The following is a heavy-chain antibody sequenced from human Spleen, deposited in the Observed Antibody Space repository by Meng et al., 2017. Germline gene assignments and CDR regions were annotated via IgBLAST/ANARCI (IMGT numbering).Heavy chain of an antibody. CDR1: GGSVSSGSYY. CDR2: IYYSGST. Sequence: SETLSLTCTVSGGSVSSGSYYWSWIRQPPGKGLEWIGYIYYSGSTNYNPSLKSRVTISVDTSKNQFSLKLNSVTAADTAVYYCARDYCSGGDCYSGEVNWFDPWGQGTLVTVSS. CDR3: ARDYCSGGDCYSGEVNWFDP. D-gene: IGHD2-21*02. J-gene: IGHJ5*02. V-gene: IGHV4-61*01.